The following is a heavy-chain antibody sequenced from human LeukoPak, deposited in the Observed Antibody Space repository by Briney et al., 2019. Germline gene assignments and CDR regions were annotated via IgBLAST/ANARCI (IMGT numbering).Heavy chain of an antibody. V-gene: IGHV3-23*01. J-gene: IGHJ4*02. Sequence: PGGSLRLSCAASGFTFSSYAMSWVRQAPGKGLEWVSAISGSGGNTYYADSVKGRFTISRDNSKNTLYLQMNSLRAEDTAVYYCAKARKGDTRAFDYWGQGTLVTVSS. D-gene: IGHD3-16*01. CDR3: AKARKGDTRAFDY. CDR1: GFTFSSYA. CDR2: ISGSGGNT.